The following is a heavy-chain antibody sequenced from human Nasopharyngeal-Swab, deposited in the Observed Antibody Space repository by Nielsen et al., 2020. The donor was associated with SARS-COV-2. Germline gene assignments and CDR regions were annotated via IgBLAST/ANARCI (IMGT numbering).Heavy chain of an antibody. Sequence: SETLSLTCTVSGDSISSYYWGWIRQPPGKGLEWIGSIYYSGSTYYNPSLKSRVTISVDTSKNQFSLKLSSVTAADTAVYYCARVGYYDSSGYSYYFDYWGQGTLVTVSS. CDR3: ARVGYYDSSGYSYYFDY. CDR1: GDSISSYY. CDR2: IYYSGST. D-gene: IGHD3-22*01. V-gene: IGHV4-39*01. J-gene: IGHJ4*02.